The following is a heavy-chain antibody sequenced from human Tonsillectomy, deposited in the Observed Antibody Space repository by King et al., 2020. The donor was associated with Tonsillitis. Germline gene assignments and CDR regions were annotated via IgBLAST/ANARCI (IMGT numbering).Heavy chain of an antibody. J-gene: IGHJ4*02. Sequence: VQLVQSGAEVKKPGASVKVSCKASGHMFTGYYMHWVRQAPGQGLEWMGWINPNSGGTNYAQKFQGRVTMTRDTSISTAYMELSRLRSDDTAVYYCAGVGGEGYKWNDIFRYWGQGTLVTVSS. CDR3: AGVGGEGYKWNDIFRY. D-gene: IGHD1-1*01. CDR1: GHMFTGYY. V-gene: IGHV1-2*02. CDR2: INPNSGGT.